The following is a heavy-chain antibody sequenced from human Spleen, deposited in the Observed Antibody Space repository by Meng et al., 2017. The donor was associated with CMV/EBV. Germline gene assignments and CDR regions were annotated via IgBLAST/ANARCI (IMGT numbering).Heavy chain of an antibody. D-gene: IGHD1-26*01. CDR1: GGSLSSNSW. Sequence: SGGSLSSNSWWTWVRQPPGRGLEWTGEIYHSGSTTYNPSLKSRVTISLDKSKNQFSLKLRSVTAADTAVYYCARVGTSGSSEFFDYWGQGTLVTVSS. V-gene: IGHV4-4*02. J-gene: IGHJ4*02. CDR3: ARVGTSGSSEFFDY. CDR2: IYHSGST.